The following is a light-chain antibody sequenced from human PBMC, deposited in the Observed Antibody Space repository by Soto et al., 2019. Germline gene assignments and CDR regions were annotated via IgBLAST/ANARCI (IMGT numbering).Light chain of an antibody. J-gene: IGLJ1*01. CDR2: DVT. CDR3: CSYAGSYSYV. CDR1: SSDVGGYNY. V-gene: IGLV2-11*01. Sequence: QSVLTEPRSVSWSPGQSVAISCTGTSSDVGGYNYVSWYQQHPGKAPKLIIYDVTKRPSGVPDRFSGSSSGNTASLTISGLQAEDEADYFCCSYAGSYSYVFGTGTKVTVL.